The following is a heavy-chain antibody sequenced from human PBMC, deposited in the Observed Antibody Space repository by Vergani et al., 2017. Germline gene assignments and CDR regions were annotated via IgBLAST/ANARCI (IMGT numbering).Heavy chain of an antibody. Sequence: EVQLLESGGDLVQPGGSLRLSCAAYGFTFNHYAMNWVRQAPGKGLEWVSGISGSGGSTYYAGSVKGRFTISRDSSKNTLYLQMNSLSAGDTAVYYCAKANPRNSXYDYLYYYHAMDVWGQGTTVTVSS. CDR3: AKANPRNSXYDYLYYYHAMDV. J-gene: IGHJ6*02. CDR1: GFTFNHYA. CDR2: ISGSGGST. D-gene: IGHD5-12*01. V-gene: IGHV3-23*01.